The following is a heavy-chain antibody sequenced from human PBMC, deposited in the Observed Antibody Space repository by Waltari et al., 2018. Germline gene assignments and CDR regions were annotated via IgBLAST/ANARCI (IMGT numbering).Heavy chain of an antibody. CDR3: ARIRWNDVGYYYYGMDV. CDR1: GFSLSTSGMC. D-gene: IGHD1-1*01. J-gene: IGHJ6*02. CDR2: IDWDDDK. Sequence: QVTLRESGPALVKPTQTLTLTCTFSGFSLSTSGMCVSWIPQHPGKALEWLALIDWDDDKYYSTSLKTRLTISKDTSKNQVVLTMTNMDPVDTATYYCARIRWNDVGYYYYGMDVWGQGTTVTVSS. V-gene: IGHV2-70*01.